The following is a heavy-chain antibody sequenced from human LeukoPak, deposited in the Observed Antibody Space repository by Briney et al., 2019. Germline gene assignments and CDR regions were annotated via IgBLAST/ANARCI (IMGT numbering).Heavy chain of an antibody. CDR1: RFTFSSYD. V-gene: IGHV3-48*03. Sequence: GGSLRLSCAASRFTFSSYDMNWVRPAPGKGLGRVFYITSSGSTIYYADSVKRRFTISRDNAKNSLYLQMNSLRAEGRAVYYCARDRRYFEWRPEYYFDYWGQGTLVTVSS. CDR2: ITSSGSTI. J-gene: IGHJ4*02. D-gene: IGHD3-9*01. CDR3: ARDRRYFEWRPEYYFDY.